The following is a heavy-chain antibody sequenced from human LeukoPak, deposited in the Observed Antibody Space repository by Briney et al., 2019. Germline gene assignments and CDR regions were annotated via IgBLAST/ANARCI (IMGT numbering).Heavy chain of an antibody. D-gene: IGHD3-22*01. V-gene: IGHV3-23*01. J-gene: IGHJ3*02. CDR1: GFTFSSYA. CDR2: ISGSGGST. CDR3: AKSGYYDSSGYHDAFDI. Sequence: GGSLRLSCAASGFTFSSYAMSWVRQAPGKGLEWVSAISGSGGSTYYADSVKGRFTISRDNSKNTLYLQMNSLRAEDTAVYYCAKSGYYDSSGYHDAFDIWGQGTMVTVSS.